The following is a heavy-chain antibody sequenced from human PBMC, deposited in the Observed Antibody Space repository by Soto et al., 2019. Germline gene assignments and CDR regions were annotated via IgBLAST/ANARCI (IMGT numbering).Heavy chain of an antibody. CDR2: ISAYNGNT. D-gene: IGHD2-15*01. V-gene: IGHV1-18*04. J-gene: IGHJ4*02. CDR3: ARVHSLGYCSGGSCQLPDY. CDR1: GYTFTSYG. Sequence: QVQLVQSGAEVKKPGASVKVSCKASGYTFTSYGISWVRQAPGQGLEWMGWISAYNGNTNYAQKLPGRGTMTTDTSASTAYMELPSLRSDDTAVYYCARVHSLGYCSGGSCQLPDYWGQGTLVTVSS.